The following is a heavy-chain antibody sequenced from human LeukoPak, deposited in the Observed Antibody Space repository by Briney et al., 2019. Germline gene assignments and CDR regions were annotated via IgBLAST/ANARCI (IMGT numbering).Heavy chain of an antibody. CDR2: IYYSGST. CDR1: GYSITRYY. J-gene: IGHJ4*02. V-gene: IGHV4-59*07. D-gene: IGHD6-19*01. CDR3: ARGAGAGTTDWGRYFDH. Sequence: SDTLSLTCTVSGYSITRYYWSWVRQPPGHGLEWIGYIYYSGSTKYNPSLKSRVTKSADKSKNHFSLKLSSVPAADTAVYYCARGAGAGTTDWGRYFDHGGQGTRVTVPS.